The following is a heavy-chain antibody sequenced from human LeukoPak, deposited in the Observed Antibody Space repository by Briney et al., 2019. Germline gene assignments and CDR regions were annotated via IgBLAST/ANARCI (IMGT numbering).Heavy chain of an antibody. V-gene: IGHV3-74*01. CDR2: INSDESRT. CDR3: TANFNY. CDR1: GFTFSSHG. J-gene: IGHJ4*02. Sequence: GGTLRLSCAASGFTFSSHGMSWVRQVPGKGLVWVSRINSDESRTNYADSVKGRFTISRDNAKNTLYLHMNSLRAEDTAVYYCTANFNYWGQGTLVTVSS.